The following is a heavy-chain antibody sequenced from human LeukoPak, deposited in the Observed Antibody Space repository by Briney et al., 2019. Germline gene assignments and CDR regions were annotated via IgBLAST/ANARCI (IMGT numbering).Heavy chain of an antibody. V-gene: IGHV3-23*01. CDR2: ISGSGGST. D-gene: IGHD3-10*01. CDR3: AKDYQSESGELLLGYYFDY. J-gene: IGHJ4*02. Sequence: GGSLRLSCAASGSTFSSYAMSWVRQAPGKGLEWVSAISGSGGSTYYADSVKGRFTISRDNSKNTLYLQMNSLRAEDTAVYYCAKDYQSESGELLLGYYFDYWGQGTLVTVSS. CDR1: GSTFSSYA.